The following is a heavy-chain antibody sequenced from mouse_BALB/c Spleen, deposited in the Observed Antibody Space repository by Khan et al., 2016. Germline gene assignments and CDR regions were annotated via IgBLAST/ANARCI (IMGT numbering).Heavy chain of an antibody. J-gene: IGHJ1*01. CDR1: GFSLPNYG. D-gene: IGHD1-1*01. Sequence: VQLKESGPGLVAPSQSLSITCTVSGFSLPNYGVHWVRQPPGKGLEWLGVIWAGGSTNYNSALMSRLSIMKDNSKSQVLLKMNSLQTDDTAIYYCARDCVFYVSSFVDWYFDVWGAGTTVTVSS. CDR2: IWAGGST. V-gene: IGHV2-9*02. CDR3: ARDCVFYVSSFVDWYFDV.